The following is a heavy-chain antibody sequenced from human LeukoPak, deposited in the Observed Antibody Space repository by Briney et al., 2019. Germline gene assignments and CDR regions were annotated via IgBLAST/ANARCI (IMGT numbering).Heavy chain of an antibody. V-gene: IGHV3-7*01. D-gene: IGHD5/OR15-5a*01. J-gene: IGHJ5*02. CDR3: ARGSRWFDP. CDR2: IKPGENDK. CDR1: GFTFSSYW. Sequence: GGSLSLSCAASGFTFSSYWMSWVRQAPGKGLEWVANIKPGENDKYFVDSVKGRFTISRHNAKNSLYLQMNSLRAEDTAVYYCARGSRWFDPWGQGTLVTVSS.